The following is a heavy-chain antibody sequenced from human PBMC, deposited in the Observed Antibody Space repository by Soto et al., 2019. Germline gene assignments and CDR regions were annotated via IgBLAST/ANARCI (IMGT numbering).Heavy chain of an antibody. V-gene: IGHV4-34*01. D-gene: IGHD2-15*01. CDR1: VGSISCYC. CDR2: INHNGST. CDR3: ARKGGYCSGGSCYGSRWFDP. J-gene: IGHJ5*02. Sequence: KPSETLSLTCSVYVGSISCYCWSWIRQPPWKGLEWIGEINHNGSTTYNPSLKSRVTISVDTSKNQFSLKLSSVTAADTAVYYCARKGGYCSGGSCYGSRWFDPWGQGTLVTVSS.